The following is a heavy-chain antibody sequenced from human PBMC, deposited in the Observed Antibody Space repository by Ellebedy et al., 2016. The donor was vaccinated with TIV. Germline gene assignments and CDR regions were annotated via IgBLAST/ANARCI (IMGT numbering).Heavy chain of an antibody. CDR2: ISGSGGST. Sequence: GESLKISCAASGFTFSSYAMNWVRQPPGKGLEWVSAISGSGGSTYYADSVKGRFTISRDNSKNTLYLQMNSLRAEDTAVYYCAKEGYDFWSGYLWGQGTLVTVSS. CDR1: GFTFSSYA. J-gene: IGHJ4*02. V-gene: IGHV3-23*01. D-gene: IGHD3-3*01. CDR3: AKEGYDFWSGYL.